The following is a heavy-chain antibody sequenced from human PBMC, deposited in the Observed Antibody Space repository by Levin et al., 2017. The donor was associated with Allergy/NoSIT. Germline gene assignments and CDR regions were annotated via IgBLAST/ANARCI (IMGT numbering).Heavy chain of an antibody. CDR2: IYPGTSDT. V-gene: IGHV5-51*01. CDR1: GYNFLSYW. J-gene: IGHJ6*02. Sequence: PGESLKISCKGSGYNFLSYWIGWVRQVPGKGLEWMGVIYPGTSDTRYRPSFEGQVTISVDKSSSIAYLKWTSLKASDSAIYYCARRRGGYRYDPRGYGVDVWGQGTTVTVSS. D-gene: IGHD5-12*01. CDR3: ARRRGGYRYDPRGYGVDV.